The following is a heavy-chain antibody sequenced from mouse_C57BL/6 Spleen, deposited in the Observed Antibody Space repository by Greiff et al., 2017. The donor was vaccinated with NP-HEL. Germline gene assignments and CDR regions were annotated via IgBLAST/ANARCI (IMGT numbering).Heavy chain of an antibody. CDR2: IYPGSGST. J-gene: IGHJ2*01. Sequence: QVQLQQPGAELVKPGASVKMSCKASGYTFTSYWITWVKQRPGQGLEWIGDIYPGSGSTNYNEKLQSKATLTVDTSSSTAYMQLSSLTSEDSAVYYCARTTTVVAVDYWGQGTTLTVSS. CDR3: ARTTTVVAVDY. V-gene: IGHV1-55*01. D-gene: IGHD1-1*01. CDR1: GYTFTSYW.